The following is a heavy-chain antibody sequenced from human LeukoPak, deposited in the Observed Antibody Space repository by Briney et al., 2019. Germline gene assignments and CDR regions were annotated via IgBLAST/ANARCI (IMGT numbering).Heavy chain of an antibody. J-gene: IGHJ6*02. Sequence: GGSLRLSCAASGFTFDTYWMHWVRQAPGKGLVWVSRIHRDGNNINYADFVQGRFTVSRDNAKNTLYLQMHSLRVEDTAMYYCARGLRDRYGMDVWGQGPRSPSP. V-gene: IGHV3-74*01. CDR2: IHRDGNNI. CDR3: ARGLRDRYGMDV. CDR1: GFTFDTYW.